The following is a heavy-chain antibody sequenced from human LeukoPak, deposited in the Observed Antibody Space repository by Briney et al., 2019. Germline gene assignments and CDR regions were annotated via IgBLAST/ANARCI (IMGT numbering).Heavy chain of an antibody. CDR1: GYTFTGYY. J-gene: IGHJ6*04. CDR3: ARPSQGRYSSSWGSLGGMDV. Sequence: ASLKVSCTASGYTFTGYYMHCVRQAPGQGLEWMGWTNPHSGGTNYAQKFQGGVTMTRDTSISTASMELSRLRSDDTAVYYCARPSQGRYSSSWGSLGGMDVWGKGTTVTVSS. V-gene: IGHV1-2*02. CDR2: TNPHSGGT. D-gene: IGHD6-13*01.